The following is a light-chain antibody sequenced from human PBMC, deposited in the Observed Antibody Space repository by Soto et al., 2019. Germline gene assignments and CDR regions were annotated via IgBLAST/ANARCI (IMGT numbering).Light chain of an antibody. Sequence: EIGWTPSPATLSLSPGERATLSCRASQSVSTFLAWYQHKPGQAPRLLIYDASNRATGIPDRFRGSGSGTDFTLTISRLQPEDFALYYCQQGTDWPPGTFGQGTKVDIK. V-gene: IGKV3-11*01. CDR3: QQGTDWPPGT. J-gene: IGKJ1*01. CDR2: DAS. CDR1: QSVSTF.